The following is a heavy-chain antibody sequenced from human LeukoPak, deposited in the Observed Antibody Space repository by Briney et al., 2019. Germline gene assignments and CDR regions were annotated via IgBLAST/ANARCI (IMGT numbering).Heavy chain of an antibody. J-gene: IGHJ4*02. Sequence: SGGSLRLSCAASGFTFRSYGMHWVRQAPGKGLEWVAVISYDGSNKYYADSVKGRFTISRDNSKNTLYLQMNSLRAEDTAVYYCVSWYSGSAHFDYWGQGTLVTVSS. CDR2: ISYDGSNK. D-gene: IGHD1-26*01. CDR1: GFTFRSYG. V-gene: IGHV3-30*03. CDR3: VSWYSGSAHFDY.